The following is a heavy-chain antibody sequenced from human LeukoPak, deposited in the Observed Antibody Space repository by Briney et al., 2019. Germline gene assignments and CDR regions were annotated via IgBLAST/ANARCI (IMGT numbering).Heavy chain of an antibody. CDR2: ISYDGSNK. D-gene: IGHD3-10*01. CDR3: ARAMVRGATSLYYFDY. CDR1: GFTFSSYA. J-gene: IGHJ4*02. V-gene: IGHV3-30*04. Sequence: GGSLRLSCAASGFTFSSYAMHWVRQAPGKGLEWVAVISYDGSNKYYADSVKGRFTISRDNSKNTLYLQMNSLRAEDTAVYYCARAMVRGATSLYYFDYWGQGTLVTVSS.